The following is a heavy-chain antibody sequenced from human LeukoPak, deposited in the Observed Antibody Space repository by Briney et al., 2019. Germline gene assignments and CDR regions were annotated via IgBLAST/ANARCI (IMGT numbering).Heavy chain of an antibody. CDR3: ARGHGFTDY. J-gene: IGHJ4*02. D-gene: IGHD4-17*01. CDR1: GSSFSTYS. V-gene: IGHV3-48*04. CDR2: ISSASSTI. Sequence: PGGSLRLSCAASGSSFSTYSMNWVRQTPGKGLEWVSYISSASSTIYYADSVKGRFTISRDNAKNSLYLQMNSLRAEDTAFYYCARGHGFTDYWGQGTLVTVSS.